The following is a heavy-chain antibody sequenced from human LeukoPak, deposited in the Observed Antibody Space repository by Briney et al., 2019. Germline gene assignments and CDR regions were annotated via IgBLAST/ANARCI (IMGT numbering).Heavy chain of an antibody. CDR1: GFTFSDTW. V-gene: IGHV3-74*01. Sequence: GGSLRLSCAASGFTFSDTWMHWVRQVPGKGLVWVSRIRSDGSDARYAESVKGRFTISRDNAKNTLYLQMNSLRAEDTAVYYCARDWFRAIDYWGQGTLVTVSS. D-gene: IGHD3-10*01. CDR2: IRSDGSDA. J-gene: IGHJ4*02. CDR3: ARDWFRAIDY.